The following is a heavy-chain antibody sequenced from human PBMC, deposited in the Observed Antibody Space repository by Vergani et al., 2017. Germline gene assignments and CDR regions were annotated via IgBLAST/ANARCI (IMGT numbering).Heavy chain of an antibody. CDR3: ARVRIENGLRAFYI. CDR1: GYTFTGYY. D-gene: IGHD5-24*01. V-gene: IGHV1-2*04. J-gene: IGHJ3*02. CDR2: INPNSGGT. Sequence: QVQLVQSGAEVKKPGASVKVSCKASGYTFTGYYMHWVRQAPGQGLEWMGWINPNSGGTNYAQKFQGWVTMTRDTSISTAYMELGRLRSDDTAVYYCARVRIENGLRAFYIWGQGTMVTVSS.